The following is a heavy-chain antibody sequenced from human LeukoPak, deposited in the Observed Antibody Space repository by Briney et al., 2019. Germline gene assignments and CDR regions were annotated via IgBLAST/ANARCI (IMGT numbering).Heavy chain of an antibody. D-gene: IGHD2-15*01. J-gene: IGHJ5*02. CDR1: GYTFTGYY. CDR3: ARDPLTLVAATRGSYNWFDP. V-gene: IGHV1-2*02. Sequence: ASVKVSCKASGYTFTGYYMHWVRQAPGQGLEWMGWINTNSGGTNYAQKFQGRVTMTRDTSISTAYMELSRLRSDDTAVYYCARDPLTLVAATRGSYNWFDPWGQGTLVTVSS. CDR2: INTNSGGT.